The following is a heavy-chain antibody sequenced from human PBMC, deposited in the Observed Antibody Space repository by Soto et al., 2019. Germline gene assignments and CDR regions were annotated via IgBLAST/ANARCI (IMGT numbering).Heavy chain of an antibody. CDR2: IYYSGST. J-gene: IGHJ4*02. CDR3: ARDLSYDSSGSPWYFDY. Sequence: PSETLSLTCTVSGGSISSYYWSWIRQPPGKGLEWIGYIYYSGSTNYNPSLKSRVTISVDTSKNQFSLKLSSVTAADTAVYYCARDLSYDSSGSPWYFDYWGQGTLVTVSS. CDR1: GGSISSYY. D-gene: IGHD3-22*01. V-gene: IGHV4-59*01.